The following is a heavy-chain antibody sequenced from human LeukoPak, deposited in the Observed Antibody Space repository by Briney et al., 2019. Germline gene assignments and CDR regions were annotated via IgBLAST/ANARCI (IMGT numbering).Heavy chain of an antibody. V-gene: IGHV1-18*04. CDR3: ARLKGGY. CDR2: ISTYSGKT. Sequence: GASVKVSCKASGYTFTTYGNSWVRQAPGQGLEWVGWISTYSGKTNYAQKVQGRVAMTTDTSTSTAYMELRSLRSDDTAVYYCARLKGGYWGQGTLVTVSS. J-gene: IGHJ4*02. CDR1: GYTFTTYG.